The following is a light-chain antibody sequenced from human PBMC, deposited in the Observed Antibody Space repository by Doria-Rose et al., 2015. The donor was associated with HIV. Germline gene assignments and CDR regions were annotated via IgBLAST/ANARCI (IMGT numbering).Light chain of an antibody. CDR1: QSFSSTD. CDR3: HQYGTSWT. J-gene: IGKJ1*01. CDR2: DET. V-gene: IGKV3-20*01. Sequence: TQSPGTLSLSPGERATLSCRASQSFSSTDLAWYQQKTGQAPSILIYDETTSATGIPDRFSASGSGTDFTLTINRLEPEDFALYYCHQYGTSWTFGQGTKVEI.